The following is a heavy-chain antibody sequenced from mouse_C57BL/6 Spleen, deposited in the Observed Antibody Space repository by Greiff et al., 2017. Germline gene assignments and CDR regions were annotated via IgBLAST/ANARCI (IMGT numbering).Heavy chain of an antibody. D-gene: IGHD1-1*01. Sequence: VKLMESGAELVKPGASVKISCKASGYAFSSYWMNWVKQRPGKGLEWIGQIYPGDGDTNYNGKFKGKATLTADKSSSTAYMQLSSLTSEDSAVYFCARWDYGTHYYAMDYWGKGTSVTVSS. CDR1: GYAFSSYW. CDR2: IYPGDGDT. J-gene: IGHJ4*01. V-gene: IGHV1-80*01. CDR3: ARWDYGTHYYAMDY.